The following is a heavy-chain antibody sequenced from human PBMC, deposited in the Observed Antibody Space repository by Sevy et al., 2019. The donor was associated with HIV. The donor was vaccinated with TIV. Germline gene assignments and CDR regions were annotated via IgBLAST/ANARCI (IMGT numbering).Heavy chain of an antibody. Sequence: GGSLRLSCTTSGFTFDDYAMNWFRHAPGKGLEWVAFITRNSYEAYGGTTDYAASVKGRFIISRDDSKSIAYLQMNSLKTEDTAVYYCTRGLATADTPEYYFDYWGQGTLVTVSS. CDR3: TRGLATADTPEYYFDY. J-gene: IGHJ4*02. D-gene: IGHD5-12*01. CDR1: GFTFDDYA. V-gene: IGHV3-49*03. CDR2: ITRNSYEAYGGTT.